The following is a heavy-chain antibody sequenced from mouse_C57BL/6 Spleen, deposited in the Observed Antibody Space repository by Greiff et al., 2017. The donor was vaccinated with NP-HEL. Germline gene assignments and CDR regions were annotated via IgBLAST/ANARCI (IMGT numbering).Heavy chain of an antibody. J-gene: IGHJ2*01. CDR1: GYTFTSYW. D-gene: IGHD2-4*01. Sequence: QVQLQQPGAELVKPGASVKLSCKASGYTFTSYWMQWVKQRPGQGLEWIGEIDPSDSYTNYNQKFKGKATLTVDTSSSTAYMQLSSLTSEDSAVYYCARKDYALYYFDYWGQGTTLTVSS. V-gene: IGHV1-50*01. CDR2: IDPSDSYT. CDR3: ARKDYALYYFDY.